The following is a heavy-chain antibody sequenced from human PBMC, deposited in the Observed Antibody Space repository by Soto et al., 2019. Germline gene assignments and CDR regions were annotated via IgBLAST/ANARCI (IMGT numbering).Heavy chain of an antibody. CDR3: ARDPNDSSAYSHHYCYGMDV. D-gene: IGHD3-22*01. CDR2: INAGNGNT. J-gene: IGHJ6*02. CDR1: GYTFTSYG. Sequence: QIQLMQSGAEVKKPGASVKVSCKASGYTFTSYGIHWVRQAPGQRLDWTGWINAGNGNTKYSEKFQCSVTITRDTSASTAYLELSSLRSEDTAVYYCARDPNDSSAYSHHYCYGMDVWGQGTTVTVAS. V-gene: IGHV1-3*01.